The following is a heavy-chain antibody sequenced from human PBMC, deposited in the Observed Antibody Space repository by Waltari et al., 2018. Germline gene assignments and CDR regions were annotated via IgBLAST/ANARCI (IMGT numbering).Heavy chain of an antibody. J-gene: IGHJ1*01. CDR3: ARAPSNSGYYSNFQH. Sequence: QVQLVQSGAEVKKPGASVKVSCKASGYTFTGYYMHWVRKAPGQGLEWMGRINPNSGGTNYAQKFQGRVTMTRDTSISTAYMELSRLRSDDTAVYYCARAPSNSGYYSNFQHWGQGTLVTVSS. V-gene: IGHV1-2*06. CDR2: INPNSGGT. D-gene: IGHD3-22*01. CDR1: GYTFTGYY.